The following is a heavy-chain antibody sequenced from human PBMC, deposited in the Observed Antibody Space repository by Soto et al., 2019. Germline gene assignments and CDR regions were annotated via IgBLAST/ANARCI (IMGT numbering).Heavy chain of an antibody. CDR1: GGSISSYY. CDR3: ANLVGATYLDH. J-gene: IGHJ4*02. V-gene: IGHV4-59*12. D-gene: IGHD1-26*01. Sequence: SSETLSLTCTVSGGSISSYYWSWIRQPPGKGLEWIGYIYYSGSTNYNPSLKSRVTISVDRSKNQFSLKLSAVTAEDTAVYYCANLVGATYLDHWGQGTLVTVSS. CDR2: IYYSGST.